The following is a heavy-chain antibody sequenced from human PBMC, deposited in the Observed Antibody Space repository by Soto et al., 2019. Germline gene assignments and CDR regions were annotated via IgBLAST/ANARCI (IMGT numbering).Heavy chain of an antibody. CDR1: GYSFTSYW. D-gene: IGHD2-15*01. Sequence: PGEPLKISCKGSGYSFTSYWLGWVRQMPGKGLEWMGIIYPGDSDTRYSPSFQGQVTTSADKSISTAYLQMNSLRAEDTAVYYCARDTPEDPRYCSGGSCYGGAGGMDVWGQGTTVTVSS. CDR3: ARDTPEDPRYCSGGSCYGGAGGMDV. V-gene: IGHV5-51*01. CDR2: IYPGDSDT. J-gene: IGHJ6*02.